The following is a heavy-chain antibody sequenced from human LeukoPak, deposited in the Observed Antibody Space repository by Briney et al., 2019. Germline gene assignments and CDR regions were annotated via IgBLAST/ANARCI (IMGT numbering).Heavy chain of an antibody. D-gene: IGHD6-6*01. CDR2: INPGDSDP. V-gene: IGHV5-51*01. J-gene: IGHJ4*02. Sequence: GESLKISCQASGYTFNTYWIGWVRQMPGTGLEWMGIINPGDSDPRYSPSFQGRATISADRSISTAYLQWSSLKASDTAMYYCARHGVGSSWFGFDYWGQGTLVTVSS. CDR3: ARHGVGSSWFGFDY. CDR1: GYTFNTYW.